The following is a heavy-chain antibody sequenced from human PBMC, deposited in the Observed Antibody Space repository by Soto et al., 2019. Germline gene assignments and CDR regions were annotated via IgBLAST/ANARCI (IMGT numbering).Heavy chain of an antibody. CDR2: ISYDGSNK. J-gene: IGHJ3*02. D-gene: IGHD3-22*01. Sequence: LRLSCAASGFTFSSYGMHWVRQAPGKGLEWVAVISYDGSNKYYADSVKGRFTISRDNSKNTLYLQMNSLRAEDTAVYYCAKDLSSGYPLDAFDIWGQGTMVTVSS. V-gene: IGHV3-30*18. CDR1: GFTFSSYG. CDR3: AKDLSSGYPLDAFDI.